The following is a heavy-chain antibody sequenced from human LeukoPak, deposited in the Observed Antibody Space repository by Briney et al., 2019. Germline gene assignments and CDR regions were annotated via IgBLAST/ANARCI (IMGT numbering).Heavy chain of an antibody. CDR3: ARDPDVGIAVAGYYFDY. D-gene: IGHD6-19*01. Sequence: RYLRLSCAASTFTFSSFAMDWDRPVPGKGLGWVAVISYDGRNKYYADSVKGRFTISRDNSKNTLYLQMNSLRAEDTAVYYCARDPDVGIAVAGYYFDYWGQGTLVTVSS. J-gene: IGHJ4*02. CDR2: ISYDGRNK. CDR1: TFTFSSFA. V-gene: IGHV3-30*04.